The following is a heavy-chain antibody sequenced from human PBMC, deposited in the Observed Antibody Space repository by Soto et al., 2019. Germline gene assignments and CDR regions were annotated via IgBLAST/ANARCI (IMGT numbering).Heavy chain of an antibody. CDR3: AREGSYGWYDC. J-gene: IGHJ5*01. CDR1: GYTFSSHG. V-gene: IGHV1-18*01. Sequence: GASVKVSCKASGYTFSSHGINWVGQAPGRGLVWMGWISGYNGNPKYAQRFQGRVTMTTDTSTSTVYMDLRSLGSDDSAVYYCAREGSYGWYDCWGQGTLVTVSS. D-gene: IGHD2-15*01. CDR2: ISGYNGNP.